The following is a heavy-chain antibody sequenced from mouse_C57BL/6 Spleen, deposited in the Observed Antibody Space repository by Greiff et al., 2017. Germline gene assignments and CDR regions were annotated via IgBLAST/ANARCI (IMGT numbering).Heavy chain of an antibody. V-gene: IGHV1-64*01. CDR2: IHPNSGST. J-gene: IGHJ3*01. CDR1: GYTFTSYW. D-gene: IGHD3-2*02. CDR3: ARSTAQARGWFAY. Sequence: QVQLKESGAELVKPGASVKLSCKASGYTFTSYWMHWVKQRPGQGLEWIGMIHPNSGSTNYNEKFKSKATLTVDKSSSTAYMQLSSLTSEDSAVYYCARSTAQARGWFAYWGQGTLVTVSA.